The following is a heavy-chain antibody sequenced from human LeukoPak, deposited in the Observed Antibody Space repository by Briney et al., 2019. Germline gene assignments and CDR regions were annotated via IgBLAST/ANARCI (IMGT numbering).Heavy chain of an antibody. CDR3: AGFGEFLDAFDI. Sequence: GGSLRLSCAASGFTFSDYYMSWIRQAPGKGLEWVSYISSSGSTIYYADSVKGRSTISRDNAENSLYLQMNSLRAEDTAVYYCAGFGEFLDAFDIWGQGTMVTVSS. J-gene: IGHJ3*02. V-gene: IGHV3-11*01. D-gene: IGHD3-10*01. CDR1: GFTFSDYY. CDR2: ISSSGSTI.